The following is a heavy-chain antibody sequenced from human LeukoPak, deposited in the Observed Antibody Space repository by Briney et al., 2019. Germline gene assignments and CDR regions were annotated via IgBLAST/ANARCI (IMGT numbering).Heavy chain of an antibody. J-gene: IGHJ3*02. CDR1: GGSISTYY. CDR3: ARDLPTTVTLGAFDI. CDR2: VYYSGST. V-gene: IGHV4-59*01. Sequence: SETLSLTCTVSGGSISTYYWSWLRQPPGKGLEWIWYVYYSGSTNYNPYLKSRVTISADTSKNQFSLRLTSVTAADTAVYYCARDLPTTVTLGAFDIWGQGTMVTVSS. D-gene: IGHD4-11*01.